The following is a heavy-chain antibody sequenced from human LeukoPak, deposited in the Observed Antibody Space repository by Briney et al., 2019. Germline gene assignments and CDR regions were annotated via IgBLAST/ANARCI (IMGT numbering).Heavy chain of an antibody. CDR2: ITPNSGGT. D-gene: IGHD3-10*01. CDR1: GYSFASYW. V-gene: IGHV1-2*02. Sequence: GESLKISCQGSGYSFASYWIGWVRQAPGQGLEWMGWITPNSGGTNYAQKFQGRVTMTRDTSISTAYMELSRLRSDDTAIYYCATGSGTYSPDYWGQGTLVTVSS. CDR3: ATGSGTYSPDY. J-gene: IGHJ4*02.